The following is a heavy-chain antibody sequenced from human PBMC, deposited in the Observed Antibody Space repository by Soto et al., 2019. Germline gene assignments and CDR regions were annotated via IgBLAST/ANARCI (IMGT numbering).Heavy chain of an antibody. CDR1: GYTFINYD. J-gene: IGHJ5*02. Sequence: ASVKVSCKASGYTFINYDISWVRQATGQGLEWMGWMNPGSGKTGYANKFQGRVTMTRDASTSTAHLELSSLTSEDTAVYYCARRASAGTLNWFDPWGQGTLVTVSS. V-gene: IGHV1-8*02. D-gene: IGHD6-13*01. CDR3: ARRASAGTLNWFDP. CDR2: MNPGSGKT.